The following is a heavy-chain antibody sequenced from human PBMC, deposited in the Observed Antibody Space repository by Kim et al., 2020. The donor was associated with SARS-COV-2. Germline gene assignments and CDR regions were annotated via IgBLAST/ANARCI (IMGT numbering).Heavy chain of an antibody. J-gene: IGHJ4*02. D-gene: IGHD6-19*01. Sequence: GGSLRLSCAASGFTFSNFAMHWVRQSPGKGLEWVAIISYDGSHNQYDGSNRDYADSVKGRFTISRDNSKNTVYLQMNSLRLEDTAVYYCARDLFYYDSSGYSFEFWGQGALVTVSS. CDR2: ISYDGSHNQYDGSNR. CDR1: GFTFSNFA. V-gene: IGHV3-30*14. CDR3: ARDLFYYDSSGYSFEF.